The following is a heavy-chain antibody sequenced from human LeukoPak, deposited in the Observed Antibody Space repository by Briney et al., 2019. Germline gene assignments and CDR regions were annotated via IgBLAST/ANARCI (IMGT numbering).Heavy chain of an antibody. CDR1: GYTFTSYY. Sequence: ASVKVSCKASGYTFTSYYMHWVRQAPGQGLEWMGIINPSGGSTSYAQKFQGRVAMTRDMSTSTVYMELSSLRSEDTAVYYCAREGVAWELQKSVNAFDIWGQGTMVTVSS. CDR3: AREGVAWELQKSVNAFDI. J-gene: IGHJ3*02. CDR2: INPSGGST. V-gene: IGHV1-46*01. D-gene: IGHD1-26*01.